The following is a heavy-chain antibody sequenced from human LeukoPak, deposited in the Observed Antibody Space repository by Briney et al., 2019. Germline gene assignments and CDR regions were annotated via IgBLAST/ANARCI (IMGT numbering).Heavy chain of an antibody. CDR2: ISRLSSTI. D-gene: IGHD3-22*01. CDR3: ARHRDSSGTDY. J-gene: IGHJ4*02. CDR1: GFTFSSYD. V-gene: IGHV3-48*01. Sequence: PGGSLRLSCAASGFTFSSYDMNWVRQAPGKGLEWVSYISRLSSTIYSADSVKGRFTISRDNAKNSLFLQMNSLRAEDTAAYYCARHRDSSGTDYWGQGTLVTVSS.